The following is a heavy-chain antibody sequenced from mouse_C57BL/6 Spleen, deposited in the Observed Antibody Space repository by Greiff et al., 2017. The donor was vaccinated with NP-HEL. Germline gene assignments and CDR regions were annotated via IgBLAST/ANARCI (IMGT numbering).Heavy chain of an antibody. V-gene: IGHV1-52*01. CDR2: IDPSDSET. CDR1: GYTFTSYW. CDR3: AKDYGSMYYFDY. J-gene: IGHJ2*01. D-gene: IGHD1-1*01. Sequence: QVQLKQPGAELVRPGSSVKLSCKASGYTFTSYWMHWVKQRPIQGLEWIGNIDPSDSETHYNQKFKGKATLTVDKSYSTAYMQLSSLTSEDSAVYYCAKDYGSMYYFDYWGQGTTLTVSS.